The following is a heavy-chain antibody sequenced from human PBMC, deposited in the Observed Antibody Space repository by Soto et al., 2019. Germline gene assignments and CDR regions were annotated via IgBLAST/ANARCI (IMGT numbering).Heavy chain of an antibody. D-gene: IGHD3-16*01. V-gene: IGHV1-18*01. CDR3: ARMGDVPYYYYGLDV. Sequence: QVQLVQSGGEVKKPGTSVKVSCKASGYTFTSYGISWVRQAPGQGLEWMGWISGYNGNTKYAQKFQGRVTMTTDTSTTTAYMELRSLSSDDTAVYYCARMGDVPYYYYGLDVWGPGTTVTVSS. CDR1: GYTFTSYG. CDR2: ISGYNGNT. J-gene: IGHJ6*02.